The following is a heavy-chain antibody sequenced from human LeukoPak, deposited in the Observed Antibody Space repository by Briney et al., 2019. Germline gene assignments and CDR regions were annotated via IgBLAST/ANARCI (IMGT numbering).Heavy chain of an antibody. Sequence: GGSLRLTCAASGFTFSSHYMTWVRQAPGKGLEWVANIKQDGSEKNYVDSVKGRFTISRDNAKKSLYLQMNSLRVDDTAVYYCARLGPAAGTSFDYWGQGTLVTVSS. CDR2: IKQDGSEK. J-gene: IGHJ4*02. V-gene: IGHV3-7*03. CDR1: GFTFSSHY. CDR3: ARLGPAAGTSFDY. D-gene: IGHD6-13*01.